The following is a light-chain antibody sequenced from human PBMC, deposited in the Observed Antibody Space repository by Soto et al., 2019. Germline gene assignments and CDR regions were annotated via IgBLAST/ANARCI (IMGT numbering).Light chain of an antibody. CDR2: GAS. V-gene: IGKV3-15*01. CDR3: QQYRKATAGALT. J-gene: IGKJ4*01. CDR1: QTVRTN. Sequence: ESVMTQSPATLSVSPGERAILSCRASQTVRTNVAWYQQKPGQAPRLIIYGASSRATGIPARFSGSGSGTEGTLTIRSLRSVDSGVYYCQQYRKATAGALTFGGGTKVE.